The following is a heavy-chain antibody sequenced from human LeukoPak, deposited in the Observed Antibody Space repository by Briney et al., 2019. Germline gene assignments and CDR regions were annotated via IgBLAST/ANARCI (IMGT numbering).Heavy chain of an antibody. D-gene: IGHD6-19*01. CDR3: AIRGGYSSGWYASSWFDP. Sequence: PSETLSLTCAVYGGSFSGYYWSWIRQPPGKGLEWIGEINHSGSTNYNPSLKSRVTISVDTSKNQFSLKLSSVTAADTAVYYCAIRGGYSSGWYASSWFDPWGQGTLVTVSS. J-gene: IGHJ5*02. V-gene: IGHV4-34*01. CDR1: GGSFSGYY. CDR2: INHSGST.